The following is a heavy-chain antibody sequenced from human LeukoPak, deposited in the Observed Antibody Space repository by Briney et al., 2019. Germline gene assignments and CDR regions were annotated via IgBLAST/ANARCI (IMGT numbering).Heavy chain of an antibody. Sequence: SETLSLTCTVSGGSISSGSYYWSWIRQPAGKGLDWIGRIYTSGSTNYNPSLKSRVTISVDKSKNQFSLKLSSVTAADTAVYYCARGLGAREVGYWGQGTLVTVSS. D-gene: IGHD1-26*01. CDR1: GGSISSGSYY. CDR2: IYTSGST. V-gene: IGHV4-61*02. J-gene: IGHJ4*02. CDR3: ARGLGAREVGY.